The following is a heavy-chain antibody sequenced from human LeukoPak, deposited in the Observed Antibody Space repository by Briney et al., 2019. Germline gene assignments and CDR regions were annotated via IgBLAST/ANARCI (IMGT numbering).Heavy chain of an antibody. CDR2: IIPIFGTA. CDR3: ARDSGELERQHGGGDYYYYYMDV. Sequence: ASVKVSCKASGGTFSSYAISWVRQAPGQGLEWMGGIIPIFGTANHAQKFQGRVTITTDESTSTAYMELSSLRSEDTAVYYCARDSGELERQHGGGDYYYYYMDVWGKGTTVTVSS. J-gene: IGHJ6*03. V-gene: IGHV1-69*05. CDR1: GGTFSSYA. D-gene: IGHD1-1*01.